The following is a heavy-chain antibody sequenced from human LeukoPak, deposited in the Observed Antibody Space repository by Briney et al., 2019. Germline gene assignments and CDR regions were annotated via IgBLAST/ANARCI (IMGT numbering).Heavy chain of an antibody. V-gene: IGHV4-39*01. J-gene: IGHJ1*01. D-gene: IGHD3-22*01. CDR3: ARRRYYDSTGYFE. CDR1: GVSTTNGIYY. Sequence: PSETLSLTCTVSGVSTTNGIYYWAWIRQSPGTGLEWIGVIYHSGRTYYNPSLKSRVAISIDTSKNQFSLGLRSMTAADTAVFYCARRRYYDSTGYFEWGRGTLVTVSS. CDR2: IYHSGRT.